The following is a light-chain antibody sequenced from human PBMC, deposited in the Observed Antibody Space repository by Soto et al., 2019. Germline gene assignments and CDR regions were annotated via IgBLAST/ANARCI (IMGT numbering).Light chain of an antibody. CDR2: AAS. CDR1: QGISNY. J-gene: IGKJ3*01. CDR3: QKYNSAPAT. V-gene: IGKV1-27*01. Sequence: DIQMSQSPSSLSASVGDRVTITCRASQGISNYLSWYQQKPGKVPKLLIYAASTLQSGAPSRFSGSGYGTDFTLTISSLQPEDVATYYCQKYNSAPATFGPGTKVDIK.